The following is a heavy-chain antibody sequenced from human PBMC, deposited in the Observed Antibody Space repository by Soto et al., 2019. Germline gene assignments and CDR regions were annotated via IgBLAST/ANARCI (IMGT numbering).Heavy chain of an antibody. CDR2: ISYHGREI. V-gene: IGHV3-30-3*01. CDR3: ARDPGAVTGSFVDW. D-gene: IGHD6-19*01. Sequence: HPGGSLRLSCEVSGFSFGSYAFHWVRQAPGKGLEWLSVISYHGREIYYADSVKDRFTISRDNFKKTVYLQMNSLRSDDTALYYCARDPGAVTGSFVDWWGQGTLVTVSS. J-gene: IGHJ4*01. CDR1: GFSFGSYA.